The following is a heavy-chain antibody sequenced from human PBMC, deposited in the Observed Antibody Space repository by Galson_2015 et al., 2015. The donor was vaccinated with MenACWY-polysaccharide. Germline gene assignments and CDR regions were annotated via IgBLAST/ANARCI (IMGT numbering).Heavy chain of an antibody. J-gene: IGHJ3*02. CDR1: GFNFGDYG. D-gene: IGHD3-22*01. CDR2: IRSKAYGGTP. CDR3: TRFSAYFHDSNGSFDAFDI. Sequence: SLRLSCAASGFNFGDYGMIWIRQAPGKGLEWISLIRSKAYGGTPESAASVKGRFTMSRDDSKRIAYLQMNSLNTEDTAVYYCTRFSAYFHDSNGSFDAFDIWGQGTMVTVSS. V-gene: IGHV3-49*03.